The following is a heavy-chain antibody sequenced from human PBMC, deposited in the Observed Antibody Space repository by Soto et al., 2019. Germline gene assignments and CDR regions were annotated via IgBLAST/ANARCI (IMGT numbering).Heavy chain of an antibody. J-gene: IGHJ6*02. D-gene: IGHD4-4*01. CDR2: ISGSGGST. Sequence: GGSLRLSCAASGFTFSSYAMSWVRQAPGKGLEWVSAISGSGGSTYYADSVKGRFTISRDNSKNTLYLQMNSLRAEDTAVYYCAKDRYPTTVHYGMDVWGQGTTVTVSS. CDR1: GFTFSSYA. V-gene: IGHV3-23*01. CDR3: AKDRYPTTVHYGMDV.